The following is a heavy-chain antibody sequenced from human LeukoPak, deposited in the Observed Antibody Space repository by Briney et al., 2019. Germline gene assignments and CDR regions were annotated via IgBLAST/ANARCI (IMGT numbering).Heavy chain of an antibody. V-gene: IGHV3-23*01. CDR1: GFTFNSYD. CDR2: IRGSGGGT. CDR3: ASKSGSYLS. Sequence: TGGSLRLSCAASGFTFNSYDMSWVRQAPGKGLEWVSAIRGSGGGTYYADSVKGRFTISRDNAKNSLYLQMNSLRDEDTAVYYCASKSGSYLSWGQGTLVTVSS. D-gene: IGHD1-26*01. J-gene: IGHJ4*02.